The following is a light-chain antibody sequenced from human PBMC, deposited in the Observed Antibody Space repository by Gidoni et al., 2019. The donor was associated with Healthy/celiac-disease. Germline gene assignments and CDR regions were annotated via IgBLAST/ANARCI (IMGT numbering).Light chain of an antibody. J-gene: IGKJ1*01. CDR2: GAS. V-gene: IGKV3D-15*01. CDR1: QSVSSN. Sequence: EIVMPQAPATLSVSPGERATLSCRASQSVSSNLAWDQQKPGQAPRLLIYGASTRATGIPARFSGSGSGTEFTLTISSLQSEDFAVYYCQQYNNWPPWTFGQGTKVEIK. CDR3: QQYNNWPPWT.